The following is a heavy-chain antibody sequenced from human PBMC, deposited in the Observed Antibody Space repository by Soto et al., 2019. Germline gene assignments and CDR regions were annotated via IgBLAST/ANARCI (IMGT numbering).Heavy chain of an antibody. CDR1: GYTFTGYY. CDR2: INPNSGGT. J-gene: IGHJ6*02. Sequence: GASVKVSCKASGYTFTGYYMHWVRQAPGQGLEWMGWINPNSGGTNYAQKFQGWVTMTRDTSISTAYMELSRLRSDDTAVYYCARALGCGGDCYYYYYGMDVWGQGTTVTVSS. D-gene: IGHD2-21*02. V-gene: IGHV1-2*04. CDR3: ARALGCGGDCYYYYYGMDV.